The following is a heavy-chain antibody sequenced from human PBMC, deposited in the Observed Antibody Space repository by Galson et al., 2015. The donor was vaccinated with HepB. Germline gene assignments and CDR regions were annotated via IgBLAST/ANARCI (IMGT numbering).Heavy chain of an antibody. CDR1: GGSFSGYY. J-gene: IGHJ4*02. V-gene: IGHV4-34*01. CDR3: AGGAIREVVVADRYYFDY. D-gene: IGHD2-15*01. Sequence: LSLTCAVYGGSFSGYYWSWIRQPPGKGLEWIGEINHSGSTNYNPSLKSRVTISVDTSKNQFSLKLSSVTAADTAVYYCAGGAIREVVVADRYYFDYWGQGTLVTVSS. CDR2: INHSGST.